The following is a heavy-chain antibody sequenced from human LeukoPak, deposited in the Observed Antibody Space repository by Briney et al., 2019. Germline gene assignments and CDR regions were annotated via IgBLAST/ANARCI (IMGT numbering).Heavy chain of an antibody. CDR1: GYTFTSYY. J-gene: IGHJ4*02. CDR3: ARDVGAVPAANY. Sequence: ASVKVSCKASGYTFTSYYMHWVRQALGQGLEWMGIINPSGGSTSYAQKFQGRVTMTRDTSTSTVYMELSSLRSEDTAVYYCARDVGAVPAANYWGQGTLVTVSS. D-gene: IGHD2-2*01. V-gene: IGHV1-46*01. CDR2: INPSGGST.